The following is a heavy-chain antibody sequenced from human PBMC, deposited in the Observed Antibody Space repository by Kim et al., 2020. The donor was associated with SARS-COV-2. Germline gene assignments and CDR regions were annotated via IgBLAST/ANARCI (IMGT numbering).Heavy chain of an antibody. CDR2: INAGNGNT. CDR3: ARVIPEDSSSWSGYFQH. V-gene: IGHV1-3*01. J-gene: IGHJ1*01. Sequence: ASVKVSCKASGYTFTSYAMHWVRQAPGQRLEWMGWINAGNGNTKYSQKFQGRVTITRDTSASTAYMELSSLRSEDTAVYYCARVIPEDSSSWSGYFQHWGQGTLVTVSS. CDR1: GYTFTSYA. D-gene: IGHD6-13*01.